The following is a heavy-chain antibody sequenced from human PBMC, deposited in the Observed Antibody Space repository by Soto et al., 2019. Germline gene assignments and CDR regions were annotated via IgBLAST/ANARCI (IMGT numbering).Heavy chain of an antibody. V-gene: IGHV3-9*01. Sequence: EVQLVESGGGLVQPGRSLRLSCAASGFTFDDYAMHWVRQATGKGLEWVSGISWNSGSIGYADSVKGRFTISRDNAKNSLYLQMNSLRAEDTALYYCAKDRGTTVTTFANWGQGTLVTVSS. D-gene: IGHD4-17*01. J-gene: IGHJ4*02. CDR2: ISWNSGSI. CDR1: GFTFDDYA. CDR3: AKDRGTTVTTFAN.